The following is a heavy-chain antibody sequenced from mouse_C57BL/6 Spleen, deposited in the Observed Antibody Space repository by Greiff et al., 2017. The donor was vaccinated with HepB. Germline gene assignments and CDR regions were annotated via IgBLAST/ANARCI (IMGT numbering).Heavy chain of an antibody. Sequence: DVMLVESGGGLVQPGGSLSLSCAASGFTFTDYYMSWVRQPPGKALEWLGFIRNKANGYTTEYSASVKGRFTISRDNSQSILYLQMNALRAEDSATYYCARCEINWDDFDYWGQGTTLTVSS. D-gene: IGHD4-1*02. CDR1: GFTFTDYY. V-gene: IGHV7-3*01. CDR2: IRNKANGYTT. CDR3: ARCEINWDDFDY. J-gene: IGHJ2*01.